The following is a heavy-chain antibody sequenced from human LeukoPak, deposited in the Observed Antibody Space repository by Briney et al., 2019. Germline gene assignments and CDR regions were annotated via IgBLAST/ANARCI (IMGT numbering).Heavy chain of an antibody. CDR2: IDPDGNKK. CDR1: GLTFSSSW. V-gene: IGHV3-7*01. J-gene: IGHJ4*02. D-gene: IGHD5-18*01. Sequence: GGSLRLSCAVSGLTFSSSWMDWVRQAPGKGLEWVASIDPDGNKKYSADSVKGRFTISRDNAENSLYLQMNSLRVEDTAFYYCARDLAYSRLDYWGQGTLVTVSS. CDR3: ARDLAYSRLDY.